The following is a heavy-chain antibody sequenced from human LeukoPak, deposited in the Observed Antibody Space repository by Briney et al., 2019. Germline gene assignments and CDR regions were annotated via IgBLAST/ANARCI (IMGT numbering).Heavy chain of an antibody. J-gene: IGHJ4*02. CDR1: GGSISPYY. V-gene: IGHV4-59*01. CDR3: ARSTGSTMFIDY. D-gene: IGHD3-10*02. Sequence: PSETLSLTCTVSGGSISPYYWSRIRQPPGKGLEWLGYIYYSGNTDYNPSLKSRVAISVDTSKNQFSLKLSSVTAADTAVYYCARSTGSTMFIDYWGQGTLVTVSS. CDR2: IYYSGNT.